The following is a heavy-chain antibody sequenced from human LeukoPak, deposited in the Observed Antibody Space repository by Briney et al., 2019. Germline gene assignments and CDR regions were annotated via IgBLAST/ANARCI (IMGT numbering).Heavy chain of an antibody. CDR2: ISYDGSNK. Sequence: HAGRSLRLSCAASGFTFSSYGMHWVRQAPGKGLEWVAVISYDGSNKYYADSVKGRFTISRDNSKNTLCLQMNSLRAEDTAVYYCALFGYSFDYWGQGTLVTVSS. V-gene: IGHV3-30*03. CDR1: GFTFSSYG. CDR3: ALFGYSFDY. D-gene: IGHD3-10*01. J-gene: IGHJ4*02.